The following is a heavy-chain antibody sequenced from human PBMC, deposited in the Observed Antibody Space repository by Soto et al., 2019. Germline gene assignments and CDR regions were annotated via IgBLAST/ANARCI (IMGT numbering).Heavy chain of an antibody. D-gene: IGHD3-10*01. Sequence: PSETLSLTCTVSGGSINGYYWSWIRQPPGRGLEWIGYIFYSGNTNYNPSLKSRVTISVDTSKNQFSLRLTSMTAADTALYYCAREAFGGDAFDIWGQGTMVTVSS. CDR2: IFYSGNT. CDR3: AREAFGGDAFDI. V-gene: IGHV4-59*01. J-gene: IGHJ3*02. CDR1: GGSINGYY.